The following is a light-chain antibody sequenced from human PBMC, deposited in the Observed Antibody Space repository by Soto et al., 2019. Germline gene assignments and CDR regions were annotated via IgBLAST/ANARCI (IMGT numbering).Light chain of an antibody. CDR1: SSDVGGYNY. V-gene: IGLV2-14*01. CDR2: DVS. CDR3: SSYTTSSTLV. J-gene: IGLJ2*01. Sequence: QSALTQPASGSGSPGQWITICCTGTSSDVGGYNYVSWYQQHPGKAPKLMIYDVSNRPSGVSNRFSGSKSGNTASLTISGLQAEDEADYYCSSYTTSSTLVFGGGTKLTVL.